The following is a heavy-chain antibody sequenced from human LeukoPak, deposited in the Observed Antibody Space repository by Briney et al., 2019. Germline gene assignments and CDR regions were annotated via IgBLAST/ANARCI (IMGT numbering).Heavy chain of an antibody. D-gene: IGHD2-2*01. J-gene: IGHJ4*02. Sequence: ASVKVSCKASGYTFTSYGISWVRQAPGQGLEWMGWISAYNGNTNYAQKLQGRVTMTTDTSTSTAYMELRSLRSDDTVVYYCARNEVVPAATPFDYWGQGTLVTVSS. CDR3: ARNEVVPAATPFDY. CDR1: GYTFTSYG. V-gene: IGHV1-18*04. CDR2: ISAYNGNT.